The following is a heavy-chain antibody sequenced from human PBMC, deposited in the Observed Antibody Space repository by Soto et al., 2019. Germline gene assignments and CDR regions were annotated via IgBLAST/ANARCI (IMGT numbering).Heavy chain of an antibody. Sequence: GGSLRLSCVGSGFTFSTYSINWVRQAPGKGLEWVSSISSRSDIYYADSVKGRFTISRDNAKNSVSLQMNCLRAEDTAVYYCAREYTAWPLAYGLDVWGQGTTVTVSS. V-gene: IGHV3-21*01. D-gene: IGHD2-2*02. CDR2: ISSRSDI. J-gene: IGHJ6*02. CDR3: AREYTAWPLAYGLDV. CDR1: GFTFSTYS.